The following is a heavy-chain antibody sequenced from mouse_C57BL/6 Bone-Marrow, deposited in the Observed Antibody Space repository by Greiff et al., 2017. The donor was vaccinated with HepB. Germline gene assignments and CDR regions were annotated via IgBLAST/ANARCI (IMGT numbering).Heavy chain of an antibody. CDR2: IDPNSGGT. V-gene: IGHV1-72*01. Sequence: QVQLQQPGAELVKPGASVKLSCKASGYTFTSYWMHWVKQRPGRGLEWIGGIDPNSGGTKYNEKFKSKATLTVDKPTSTAYMQLNMLTSEESAVYYCTNEREGNFVYYYAIDYWGQGTSVTVSS. D-gene: IGHD2-1*01. CDR1: GYTFTSYW. CDR3: TNEREGNFVYYYAIDY. J-gene: IGHJ4*01.